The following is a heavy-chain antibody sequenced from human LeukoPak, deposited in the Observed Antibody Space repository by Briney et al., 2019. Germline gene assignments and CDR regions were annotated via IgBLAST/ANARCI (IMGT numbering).Heavy chain of an antibody. CDR3: ARDLDSSGYYFSYYYYYGMDV. D-gene: IGHD3-22*01. CDR2: IKQDGSEK. V-gene: IGHV3-7*01. CDR1: GFTFSSYW. J-gene: IGHJ6*02. Sequence: GGPLRLSCAASGFTFSSYWMSWVRQAPGKGLEWVANIKQDGSEKYYVDSVKGRFTISRDNAKNSLYLQMNSLRAEDTAVYYCARDLDSSGYYFSYYYYYGMDVWGQGTTVTVSS.